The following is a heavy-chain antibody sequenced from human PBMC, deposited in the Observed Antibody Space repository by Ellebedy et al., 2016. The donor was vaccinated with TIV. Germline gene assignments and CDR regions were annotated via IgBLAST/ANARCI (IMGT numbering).Heavy chain of an antibody. CDR3: TTAYYHYVWGTYRLVDFDY. V-gene: IGHV3-15*01. CDR2: IKSKSDGGTT. CDR1: GFTFNNAW. Sequence: GGSLRLSXAASGFTFNNAWMSWVRQAPGKGLEWVGRIKSKSDGGTTENAAPVKGRFTISRDDSKSMLYLQMNSLKTEDTAVYYCTTAYYHYVWGTYRLVDFDYWGQGTLVTVSS. J-gene: IGHJ4*02. D-gene: IGHD3-16*02.